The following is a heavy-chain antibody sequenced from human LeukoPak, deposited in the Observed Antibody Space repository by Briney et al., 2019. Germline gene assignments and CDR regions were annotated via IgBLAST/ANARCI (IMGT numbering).Heavy chain of an antibody. J-gene: IGHJ4*02. Sequence: GGSLRLSCAASGFTFSSYWMSWVRQAPGKGLEWVANIKQDGSEKYYVDSVKGRFTISTDSSKNTLYVQMNSLRAEDTAVYYCAIRTALYTTSWSNFDYWGQGTLVTVSS. V-gene: IGHV3-7*03. D-gene: IGHD6-13*01. CDR1: GFTFSSYW. CDR3: AIRTALYTTSWSNFDY. CDR2: IKQDGSEK.